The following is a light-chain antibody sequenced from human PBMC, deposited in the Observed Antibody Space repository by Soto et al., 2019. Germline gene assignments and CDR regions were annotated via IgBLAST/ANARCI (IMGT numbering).Light chain of an antibody. CDR1: QSVSSH. Sequence: EIFLTHSPGTLSLSPGERATLSFPASQSVSSHFAWYQQKPGQAPRLLIYGASPRATGIPARFSGSGSGTEFTLTISSLKSEDFAVYYCQQYNNWPPVTVGQGTKV. J-gene: IGKJ1*01. CDR2: GAS. V-gene: IGKV3-15*01. CDR3: QQYNNWPPVT.